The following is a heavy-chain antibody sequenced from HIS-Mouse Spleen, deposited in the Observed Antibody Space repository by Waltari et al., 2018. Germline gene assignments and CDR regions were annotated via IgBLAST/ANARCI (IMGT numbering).Heavy chain of an antibody. D-gene: IGHD3-3*01. CDR2: IYYSGRT. CDR3: ARGGNDFWSGYYELDY. CDR1: GGSISSSSYY. V-gene: IGHV4-39*07. Sequence: QLQLQESGPGLVKPSETLSLTCTVSGGSISSSSYYWGWIRQPPGKGLEWIGSIYYSGRTYYNPSLKSRVTISVDTSKNQFSLKLSSVTAADTAVYYCARGGNDFWSGYYELDYWGQGTLVTVSS. J-gene: IGHJ4*02.